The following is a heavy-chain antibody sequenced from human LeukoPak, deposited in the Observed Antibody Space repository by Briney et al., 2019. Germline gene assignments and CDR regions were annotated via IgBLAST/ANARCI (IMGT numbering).Heavy chain of an antibody. CDR1: GFTFSSYD. D-gene: IGHD2-8*01. Sequence: GGSLRLSCAASGFTFSSYDVSWVRQAPGKGLEWVSCISGSGGSTYSADSVKGRFTISRDNSKNTLYLQMNSLRAEDTALYYWAKDRSCTNDICHGAFDYWGQGTLVTVSS. CDR2: ISGSGGST. J-gene: IGHJ4*02. V-gene: IGHV3-23*01. CDR3: AKDRSCTNDICHGAFDY.